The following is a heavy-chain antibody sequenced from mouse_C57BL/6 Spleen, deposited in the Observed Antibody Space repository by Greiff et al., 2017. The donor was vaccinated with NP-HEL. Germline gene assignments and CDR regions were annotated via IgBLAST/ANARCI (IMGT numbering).Heavy chain of an antibody. Sequence: EVQLQQSGPELVKPGATVKISCKASGYSFTDYNMNWVKQSNGKSLEWIGVINPNYGTTSYNQKFKGKATLTVDQSSSTAYMQLNSLTSEDSAVYYCARGYYGSSYDAMDYWGQGTSVTVSS. CDR3: ARGYYGSSYDAMDY. J-gene: IGHJ4*01. CDR2: INPNYGTT. V-gene: IGHV1-39*01. D-gene: IGHD1-1*01. CDR1: GYSFTDYN.